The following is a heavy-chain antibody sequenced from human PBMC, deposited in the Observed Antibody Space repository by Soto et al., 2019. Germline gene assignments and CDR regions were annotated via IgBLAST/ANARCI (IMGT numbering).Heavy chain of an antibody. CDR3: ARGIGSGSNQNLDY. CDR2: IIPIFGTA. D-gene: IGHD6-19*01. J-gene: IGHJ4*02. V-gene: IGHV1-69*12. CDR1: GGTFSSYA. Sequence: QVQLVQSGAEVKKPGSSVKVSCKASGGTFSSYAISWVRQAPGQGLEWMGGIIPIFGTANYAQNFQGRVTIIADESTTTAYTDLSSLRSENTAVYYCARGIGSGSNQNLDYWGQGTLVTVSS.